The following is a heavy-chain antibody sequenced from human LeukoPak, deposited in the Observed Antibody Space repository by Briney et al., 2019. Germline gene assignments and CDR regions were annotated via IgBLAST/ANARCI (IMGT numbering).Heavy chain of an antibody. D-gene: IGHD3-22*01. J-gene: IGHJ4*02. V-gene: IGHV4-59*01. CDR1: GGSISSYY. CDR3: AKQSRSSGYYPCDY. CDR2: IYYSGST. Sequence: SETLSLTCTVSGGSISSYYWSWIRQPPGKGLEWIGHIYYSGSTNYNPSLKSRATISVDTSKNQFSLKLSSVTAADTAVYYCAKQSRSSGYYPCDYWGQGTLVTVSS.